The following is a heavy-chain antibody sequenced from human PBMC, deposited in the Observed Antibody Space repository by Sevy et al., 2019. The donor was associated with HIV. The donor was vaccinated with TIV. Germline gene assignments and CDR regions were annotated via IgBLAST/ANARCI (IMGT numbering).Heavy chain of an antibody. J-gene: IGHJ6*02. CDR1: GGSISSSSYY. V-gene: IGHV4-39*01. Sequence: SETLSLTCTVSGGSISSSSYYWGWIRQPPGKWREWIGSIYYSGSTYYNPSLKSRVTISVDTSKNQFSLKLSSVTAADTAVYYCARQGGSYINYYYYYGMDVWGQGTTVTVSS. CDR3: ARQGGSYINYYYYYGMDV. CDR2: IYYSGST. D-gene: IGHD3-10*01.